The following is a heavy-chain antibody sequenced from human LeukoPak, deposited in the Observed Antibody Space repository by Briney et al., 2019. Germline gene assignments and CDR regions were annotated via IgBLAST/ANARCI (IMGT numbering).Heavy chain of an antibody. V-gene: IGHV3-11*01. J-gene: IGHJ4*02. CDR3: ARAAVVTSPFDY. Sequence: GGSLRLSCAASGFTVSSNYMSWVRQAPGKGLEWVSYISSSGGTIYYADSMKGRFTISRDNAKNSLFLQMNSLRAEDTAVYYCARAAVVTSPFDYWGQGTLVTVSS. D-gene: IGHD4-23*01. CDR2: ISSSGGTI. CDR1: GFTVSSNY.